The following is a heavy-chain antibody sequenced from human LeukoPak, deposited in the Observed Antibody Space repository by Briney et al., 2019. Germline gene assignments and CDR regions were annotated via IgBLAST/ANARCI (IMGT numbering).Heavy chain of an antibody. D-gene: IGHD2/OR15-2a*01. V-gene: IGHV3-48*04. J-gene: IGHJ5*01. CDR3: ARTPFPVVIVPPAQRGAFAS. CDR2: ISSSGSTI. Sequence: GGSLRLSCAASGFNFINFDMTWVRQAAGKGLEWVAYISSSGSTIYYADSVKGRFTVSRDNAKNSLFLQMSSLRAEDTAVYHCARTPFPVVIVPPAQRGAFASWGQGTLVTVSS. CDR1: GFNFINFD.